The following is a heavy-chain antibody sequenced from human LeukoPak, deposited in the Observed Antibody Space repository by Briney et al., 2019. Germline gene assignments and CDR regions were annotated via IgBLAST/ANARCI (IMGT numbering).Heavy chain of an antibody. D-gene: IGHD5-12*01. V-gene: IGHV1-2*02. J-gene: IGHJ3*02. CDR3: VRDGYSGGAFDI. CDR1: GYTFTGHY. Sequence: ASVKVSCKASGYTFTGHYMHWVRQAPGQGLEWMGWIYPKTGGTNYALKFQTRITMTRDTSITTAFMELNILKSDDTAVYYCVRDGYSGGAFDIWGQGTMVTVSS. CDR2: IYPKTGGT.